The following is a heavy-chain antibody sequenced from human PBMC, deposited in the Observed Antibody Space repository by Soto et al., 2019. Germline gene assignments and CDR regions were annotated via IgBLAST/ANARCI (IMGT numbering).Heavy chain of an antibody. CDR3: ARDRQWLVRGEGMDV. Sequence: EVQLVESGGGLVQPGGSLRLSCAASGFTFSSYSMNWVRQAPGKGLEWVSYISSSSSTIYYADSVKGRFTISRDNAQNPLDPQMNRLRDEDTDVYYCARDRQWLVRGEGMDVWGQGTTVTVSS. CDR1: GFTFSSYS. V-gene: IGHV3-48*02. CDR2: ISSSSSTI. D-gene: IGHD6-19*01. J-gene: IGHJ6*02.